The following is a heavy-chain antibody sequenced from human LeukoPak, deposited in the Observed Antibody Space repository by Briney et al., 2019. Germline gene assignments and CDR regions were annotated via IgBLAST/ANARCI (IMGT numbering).Heavy chain of an antibody. CDR2: INHSGST. CDR3: ARAASYYYGSGSLYGMDV. Sequence: SETLSLTCAVYGGSFSGYYWSWIRQPPGKGLEWIGEINHSGSTNYNPSLKSRVTISVDTSKNQFSLKLSSVTAADTAVYYCARAASYYYGSGSLYGMDVWGKGTTVTVSS. V-gene: IGHV4-34*01. D-gene: IGHD3-10*01. CDR1: GGSFSGYY. J-gene: IGHJ6*04.